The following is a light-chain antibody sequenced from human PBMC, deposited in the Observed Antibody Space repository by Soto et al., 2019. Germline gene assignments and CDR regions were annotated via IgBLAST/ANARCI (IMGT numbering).Light chain of an antibody. V-gene: IGLV2-8*01. J-gene: IGLJ7*01. Sequence: QSALTQPPSASGSPGQSVTISCTGTKNDIGVYDFVSWYQHHPGKAPRLIIYEVVQRPSGVPDRFSGSNSGNTASLTVSGLQAADEGDYFCKSYAGSNTYVFGSGTQLTVL. CDR3: KSYAGSNTYV. CDR1: KNDIGVYDF. CDR2: EVV.